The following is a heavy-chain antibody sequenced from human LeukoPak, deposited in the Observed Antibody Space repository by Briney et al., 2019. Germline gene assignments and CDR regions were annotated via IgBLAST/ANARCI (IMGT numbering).Heavy chain of an antibody. Sequence: GGSLRLSCAASGFTFSSYGMHWVRQAPGKGLEWVAVISYDGSNKYYADSVKGRFTISRDNSKNTLYLQMNSLRAEDTAVYYCAKGRVRYNWNYAFDYWGQGTLVTVSS. J-gene: IGHJ4*02. D-gene: IGHD1-7*01. V-gene: IGHV3-30*18. CDR2: ISYDGSNK. CDR1: GFTFSSYG. CDR3: AKGRVRYNWNYAFDY.